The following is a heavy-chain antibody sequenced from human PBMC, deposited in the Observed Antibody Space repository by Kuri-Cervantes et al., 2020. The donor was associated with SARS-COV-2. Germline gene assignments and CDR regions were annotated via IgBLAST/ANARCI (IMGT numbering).Heavy chain of an antibody. CDR1: GFTFSSYA. D-gene: IGHD1-1*01. V-gene: IGHV3-74*01. CDR2: INPVGSYT. CDR3: VRDGDHWNFDY. J-gene: IGHJ4*02. Sequence: GGSLRLSCAASGFTFSSYAMSWVRQAPGKGLVWVSRINPVGSYTNNADSVKGRFTLSRDNAKNMLFLQMNSLRAEDTAVYYCVRDGDHWNFDYWGQGTLVTVSS.